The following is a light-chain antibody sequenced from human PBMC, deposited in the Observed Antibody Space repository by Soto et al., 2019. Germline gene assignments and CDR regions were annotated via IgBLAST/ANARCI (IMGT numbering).Light chain of an antibody. CDR1: QSVSFSS. Sequence: EIVLTQSPATLSLSPGERATLSCRASQSVSFSSLAWYQHKPGRAPRLLIYGKSSRATGIPDRFSGSGSGTDFTLIISKVEPEDFGVYFCQQYASSPLTFGGGTKVDIK. V-gene: IGKV3-20*01. J-gene: IGKJ4*01. CDR2: GKS. CDR3: QQYASSPLT.